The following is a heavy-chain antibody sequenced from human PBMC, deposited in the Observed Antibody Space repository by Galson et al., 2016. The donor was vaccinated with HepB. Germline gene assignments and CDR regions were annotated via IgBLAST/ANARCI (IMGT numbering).Heavy chain of an antibody. CDR1: GYSFARFW. CDR3: ARQPLHSYGRSYLDL. D-gene: IGHD5-18*01. J-gene: IGHJ4*02. CDR2: IYPGDSDA. Sequence: QSGAEVKKPGESLRISCEASGYSFARFWIGWVRQLPGKGLEWMGIIYPGDSDARYSPSLQGQVTISVDTSINTAYLQWSSLKASDTAMYYCARQPLHSYGRSYLDLWGQATLVTVSS. V-gene: IGHV5-51*01.